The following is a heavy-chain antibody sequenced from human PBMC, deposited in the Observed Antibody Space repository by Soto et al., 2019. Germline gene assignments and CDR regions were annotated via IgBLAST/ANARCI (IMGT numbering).Heavy chain of an antibody. V-gene: IGHV3-30-3*01. J-gene: IGHJ2*01. Sequence: QVQLVESGGGVVQPGRSLRLSCAASGFTFSSYAMHWVRQAPGKGLEWVAVISYDGSNKYYADSVKGRFTISRDNSKNTLYLQMDSLRAEDTAVYYCASDRDIVGVVAPPDEYFDLWGRGTLVTVSS. D-gene: IGHD2-15*01. CDR2: ISYDGSNK. CDR1: GFTFSSYA. CDR3: ASDRDIVGVVAPPDEYFDL.